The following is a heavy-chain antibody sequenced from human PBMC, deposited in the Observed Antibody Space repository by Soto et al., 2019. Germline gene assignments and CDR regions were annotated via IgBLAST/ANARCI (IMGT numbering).Heavy chain of an antibody. CDR3: ARERKFDFWRKGLDV. CDR1: GYTFTTYD. CDR2: MDPNSGST. Sequence: GASVKVSCKASGYTFTTYDINWVRQAPGQGLEWLGWMDPNSGSTGYAQNLQGRITMTRNISRNTAHMELSSLQSEDTAVYYCARERKFDFWRKGLDVWGQGTKVTVSS. V-gene: IGHV1-8*01. D-gene: IGHD3-3*01. J-gene: IGHJ6*02.